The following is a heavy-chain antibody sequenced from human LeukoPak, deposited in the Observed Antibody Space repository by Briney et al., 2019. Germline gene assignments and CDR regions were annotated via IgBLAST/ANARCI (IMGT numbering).Heavy chain of an antibody. Sequence: GGSLRLSCAASGFTFSSYGMHWVRQAPGKGLEWLSAISGSADSTNYADSVKGRFTISRDNSKNTLYLQMNNLRADDTAVYYCAKYLFATSPLFDYWGQGTLVTVSS. D-gene: IGHD3-10*02. J-gene: IGHJ4*02. CDR3: AKYLFATSPLFDY. V-gene: IGHV3-23*01. CDR1: GFTFSSYG. CDR2: ISGSADST.